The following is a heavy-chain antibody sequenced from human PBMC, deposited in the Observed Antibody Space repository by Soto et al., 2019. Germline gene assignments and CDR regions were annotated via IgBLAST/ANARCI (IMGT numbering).Heavy chain of an antibody. CDR3: ARDRIAARLSYYYYYMDA. J-gene: IGHJ6*03. V-gene: IGHV6-1*01. CDR1: GDSVSSNSAA. Sequence: SQTLSLTCAISGDSVSSNSAAWNWIRQSPSRGLEWLGRTYYRSKWYNDYAVSVKSRITINPDTSKNQFSLQLNSVTPEDTAVYYCARDRIAARLSYYYYYMDAWGKGTTVTVSS. CDR2: TYYRSKWYN. D-gene: IGHD6-6*01.